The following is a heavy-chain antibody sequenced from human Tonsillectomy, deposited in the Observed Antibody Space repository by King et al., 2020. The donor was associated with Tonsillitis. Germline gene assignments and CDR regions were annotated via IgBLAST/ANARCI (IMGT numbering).Heavy chain of an antibody. CDR1: GGSIRSSDHY. CDR3: ARYVSGTFDY. D-gene: IGHD1-26*01. V-gene: IGHV4-39*01. CDR2: MYYSGTI. Sequence: LQLQESGPGVVKPSENLTLTCTVAGGSIRSSDHYWAWIRHPPGKVLEWNGYMYYSGTIFYNPSLKSRITISGGTSENRFSLKLSALTAADTAVYFCARYVSGTFDYWGQGALVTVSS. J-gene: IGHJ4*02.